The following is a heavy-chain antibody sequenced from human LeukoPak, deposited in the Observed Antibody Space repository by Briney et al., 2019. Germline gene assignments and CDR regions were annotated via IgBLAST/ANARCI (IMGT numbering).Heavy chain of an antibody. J-gene: IGHJ5*02. V-gene: IGHV3-23*01. CDR3: AKVGVYDSSGYPRLNWFDP. D-gene: IGHD3-22*01. CDR2: ISGSGGST. Sequence: GGSLRLSCAASGFTFSSYAMSWVRQAPGKGLEWVSAISGSGGSTYYADSVKGRFTISRDNSKNTLYLQMNSLRAEDTAVYYCAKVGVYDSSGYPRLNWFDPWGQGTLVTVSS. CDR1: GFTFSSYA.